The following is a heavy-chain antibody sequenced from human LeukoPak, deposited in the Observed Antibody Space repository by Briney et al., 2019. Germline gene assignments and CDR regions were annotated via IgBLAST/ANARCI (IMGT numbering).Heavy chain of an antibody. Sequence: GGSLRLSCAASGFSFSSYGMSWVRQAPGKGLEWVSGISDSGDSTYYADSVKGRFTISRDISKNTLFLQMNSLRAEDTTVYYCAKIQGWFNAAFHIGGQGTMVTVSS. CDR3: AKIQGWFNAAFHI. D-gene: IGHD6-19*01. V-gene: IGHV3-23*01. CDR1: GFSFSSYG. CDR2: ISDSGDST. J-gene: IGHJ3*02.